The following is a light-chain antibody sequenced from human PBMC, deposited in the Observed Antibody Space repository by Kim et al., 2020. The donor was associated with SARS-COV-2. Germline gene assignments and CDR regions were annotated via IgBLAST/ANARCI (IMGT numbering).Light chain of an antibody. Sequence: DVVMTQSPLSLPVTLGQPASISCRSSQSLVYSDGNTYLNWFQQRPGQSPRRLIYKVSNRDSGVPDRFSGSGSGTDFTLKISRAEAEDVGVYYCMQGIHPITFGQGTRLEIK. CDR2: KVS. J-gene: IGKJ5*01. CDR3: MQGIHPIT. CDR1: QSLVYSDGNTY. V-gene: IGKV2-30*01.